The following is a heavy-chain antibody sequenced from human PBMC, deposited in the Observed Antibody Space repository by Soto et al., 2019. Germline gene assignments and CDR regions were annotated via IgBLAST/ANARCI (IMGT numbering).Heavy chain of an antibody. V-gene: IGHV3-30*19. D-gene: IGHD5-12*01. J-gene: IGHJ4*02. CDR2: IWYDGSNK. Sequence: GGSLRLSCAASGFTFSSYGMHWVRQAPGKGLEWVAVIWYDGSNKYYADSVKGRFTISRDNSKNTLYLQMNSLRAEDTAVYYCARDLHRIGYSGYDFDYWGQGTLVTVSS. CDR3: ARDLHRIGYSGYDFDY. CDR1: GFTFSSYG.